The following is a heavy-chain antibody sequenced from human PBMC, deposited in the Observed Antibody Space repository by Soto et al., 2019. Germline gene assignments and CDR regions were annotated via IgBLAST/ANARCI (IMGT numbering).Heavy chain of an antibody. Sequence: QVQRVQSGAEVKKPGSSVTVSCKSSGGTFSSYAISWVRQAPGQGLEWMGRIIPFIGTANYAQKFQCRVTITADESTSTAYMEPTSLRSEDTAVSYCARVVMTTVPASYYYGMDVWGQGTTVTVSS. J-gene: IGHJ6*02. V-gene: IGHV1-69*18. CDR2: IIPFIGTA. CDR1: GGTFSSYA. CDR3: ARVVMTTVPASYYYGMDV. D-gene: IGHD4-4*01.